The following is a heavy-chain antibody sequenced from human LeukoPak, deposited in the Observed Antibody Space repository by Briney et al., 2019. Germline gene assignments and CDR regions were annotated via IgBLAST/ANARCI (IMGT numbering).Heavy chain of an antibody. D-gene: IGHD2-15*01. CDR1: GYTFTGYY. J-gene: IGHJ4*02. CDR3: ARRYCRGGACYPDH. V-gene: IGHV1-2*02. CDR2: INPNSGGT. Sequence: ASVKVSCKASGYTFTGYYMHWVRQAPGQGLEWMGWINPNSGGTVYAQKFQGRITMTRDTSISTAYMELSRLRSDDTAIYYCARRYCRGGACYPDHWGQGTLVTVSS.